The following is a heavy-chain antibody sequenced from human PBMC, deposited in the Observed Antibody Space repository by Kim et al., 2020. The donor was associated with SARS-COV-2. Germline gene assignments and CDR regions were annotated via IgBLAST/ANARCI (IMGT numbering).Heavy chain of an antibody. D-gene: IGHD3-22*01. Sequence: KVRFTISRDNSKNTLSLQMDSLRAEDTALYYCAKGRSTMILVGKPSPFDYWGQGTPVTVSS. CDR3: AKGRSTMILVGKPSPFDY. V-gene: IGHV3-30*02. J-gene: IGHJ4*02.